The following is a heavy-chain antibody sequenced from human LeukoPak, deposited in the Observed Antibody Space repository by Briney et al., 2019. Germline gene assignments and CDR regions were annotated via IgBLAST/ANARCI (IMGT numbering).Heavy chain of an antibody. D-gene: IGHD1-1*01. V-gene: IGHV3-48*01. J-gene: IGHJ4*02. CDR1: GFPFIEYS. Sequence: GGSLRLSCTASGFPFIEYSMNWVRQAPGKGLEWISYIGIDSGNTKYADSVRGRFTISTDKAKNSLYLQMNSLRVEDTAVYYCARDYNYAFDNWGQGTLVSVAS. CDR2: IGIDSGNT. CDR3: ARDYNYAFDN.